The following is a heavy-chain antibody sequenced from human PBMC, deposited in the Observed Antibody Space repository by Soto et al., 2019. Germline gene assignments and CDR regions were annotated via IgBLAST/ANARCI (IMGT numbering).Heavy chain of an antibody. J-gene: IGHJ3*02. CDR2: ILPGDSET. D-gene: IGHD2-21*02. CDR1: GYSFTSYW. CDR3: ARQGFEGYCGGVCYSSNGCDI. Sequence: GESLKISCKGSGYSFTSYWIGWVRQMPGQGLDWMGIILPGDSETRYSPPLRGQVTISADKSISTADLQWSRLNASDTAMYSCARQGFEGYCGGVCYSSNGCDIWGQGTMVTVSS. V-gene: IGHV5-51*01.